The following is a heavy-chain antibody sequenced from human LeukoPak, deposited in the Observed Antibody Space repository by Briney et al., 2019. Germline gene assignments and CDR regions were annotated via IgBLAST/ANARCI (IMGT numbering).Heavy chain of an antibody. CDR1: GFTFSSYA. J-gene: IGHJ3*02. CDR3: ARDGRFGELLGAFDI. Sequence: PGGSLRLSCAASGFTFSSYAMSWVRQAPGQGLEWVSVISASGGRTSYADSVKGRFTVSRDNSKNTLYLQMNSLRAEDTAVYYCARDGRFGELLGAFDIWGQGTMVTVSS. V-gene: IGHV3-23*01. D-gene: IGHD3-10*01. CDR2: ISASGGRT.